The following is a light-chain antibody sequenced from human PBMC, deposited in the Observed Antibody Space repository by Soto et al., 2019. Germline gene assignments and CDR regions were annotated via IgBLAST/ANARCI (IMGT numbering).Light chain of an antibody. CDR2: EVS. CDR1: SSDVGGYNY. CDR3: CSYAGNRIFI. J-gene: IGLJ2*01. Sequence: QSALTQPPSASGSPGQSVTISCTGTSSDVGGYNYVSWYQQHPGKAPKLMIYEVSKRPSGVPDRFSGSKSGNTASLTVSGLQAEDEADYHCCSYAGNRIFIFGGGTKLTVL. V-gene: IGLV2-8*01.